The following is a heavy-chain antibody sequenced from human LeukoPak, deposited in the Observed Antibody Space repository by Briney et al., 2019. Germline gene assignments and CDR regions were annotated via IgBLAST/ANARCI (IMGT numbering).Heavy chain of an antibody. V-gene: IGHV1-2*02. J-gene: IGHJ4*02. CDR1: GYTFTSYD. D-gene: IGHD6-13*01. Sequence: ASVKVSCKASGYTFTSYDINWVRQATGQGLEWMGWINPNSGGTNYAQKFQGRVTMTRDTSISTAYMELSRLRSDDTAVYYCARKKDRIAAAGTIDYWGQGTLVTVSS. CDR3: ARKKDRIAAAGTIDY. CDR2: INPNSGGT.